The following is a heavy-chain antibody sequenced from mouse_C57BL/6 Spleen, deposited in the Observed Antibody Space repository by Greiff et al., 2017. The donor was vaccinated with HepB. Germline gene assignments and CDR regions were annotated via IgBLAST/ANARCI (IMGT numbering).Heavy chain of an antibody. J-gene: IGHJ2*01. V-gene: IGHV1-81*01. Sequence: QVHVKQSGAELARPGASVKLSCKASGYTFTSYGISWVKQRTGQGLEWIGEIYPRSGNTYYNEKFKGKATLTADKSSSTAYMELRSLTSEDSAVYFCARGCNYWGQGTTLTVSS. CDR3: ARGCNY. CDR1: GYTFTSYG. CDR2: IYPRSGNT. D-gene: IGHD3-3*01.